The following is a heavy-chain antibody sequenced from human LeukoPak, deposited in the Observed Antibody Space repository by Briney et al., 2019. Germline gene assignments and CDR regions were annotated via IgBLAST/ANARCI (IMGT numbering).Heavy chain of an antibody. CDR3: ATLILGGYYWDWFDP. J-gene: IGHJ5*02. CDR1: GGSISSSSYY. Sequence: LETLSLTCTVSGGSISSSSYYWGWIRQPPGKGLEWIGSIYYSGSTYYNPSLKSRVTISVDTSKNQFSLKLSSVTAADTAVYYCATLILGGYYWDWFDPWGQGTLVTVSS. CDR2: IYYSGST. D-gene: IGHD1-26*01. V-gene: IGHV4-39*01.